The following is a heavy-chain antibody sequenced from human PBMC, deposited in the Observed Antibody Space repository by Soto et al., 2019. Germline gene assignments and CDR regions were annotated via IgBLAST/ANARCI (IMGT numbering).Heavy chain of an antibody. J-gene: IGHJ6*02. D-gene: IGHD3-10*01. Sequence: GESEKISCKGSGYSVTSYLSGWVRQITGKGLEWMGIIYPGDSDTRYSPSFQGQVTISADKSISTAYLQWSSLKASDTAMYYCAGGGVRGVITRTRDYYGMDVWGQGTTVTVSS. CDR1: GYSVTSYL. V-gene: IGHV5-51*01. CDR2: IYPGDSDT. CDR3: AGGGVRGVITRTRDYYGMDV.